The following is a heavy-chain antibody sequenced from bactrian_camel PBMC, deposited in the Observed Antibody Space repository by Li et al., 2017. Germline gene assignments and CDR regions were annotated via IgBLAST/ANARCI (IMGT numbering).Heavy chain of an antibody. CDR3: ATQDGISWWSEH. CDR1: RNSKRRHC. Sequence: VQLVESGGGSAQAGGSLRVSCSASRNSKRRHCMGWFRQPIGQEREGVAAIDTSFAGNTYYGDSVKGRFTISEDNAKNTVYLQMNSLKSEDTALYYCATQDGISWWSEHWGQGTQVTVS. V-gene: IGHV3S1*01. D-gene: IGHD6*01. J-gene: IGHJ4*01. CDR2: IDTSFAGNT.